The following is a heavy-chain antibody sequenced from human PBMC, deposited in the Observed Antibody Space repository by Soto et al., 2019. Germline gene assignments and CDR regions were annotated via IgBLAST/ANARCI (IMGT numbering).Heavy chain of an antibody. Sequence: LSLTCSVSGASIRDGDYYWSWLRQPPGKGPEWIGIIDYTGGTHYNPTLTGPVSMSVDTSANQFSLKVNFVTAADSAVYYCARVGYGDYGRGYYFDFWGPGSLVTVSS. CDR1: GASIRDGDYY. V-gene: IGHV4-30-4*01. CDR3: ARVGYGDYGRGYYFDF. CDR2: IDYTGGT. J-gene: IGHJ4*02. D-gene: IGHD4-17*01.